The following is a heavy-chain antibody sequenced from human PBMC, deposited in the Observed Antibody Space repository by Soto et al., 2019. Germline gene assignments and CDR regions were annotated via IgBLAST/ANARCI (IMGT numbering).Heavy chain of an antibody. J-gene: IGHJ6*04. CDR3: KRDDVHCTGGKCYGVSMDV. Sequence: EVQLVESGGGLVQPGGSLRLSCAASGFTVSSKYMSWVRQAPGKGLEWVSLIQSGGSTYYAGSVKGRLAISRDNSENTLSLQMNSLRVENTAVYYCKRDDVHCTGGKCYGVSMDVWGKGTMVTVSA. V-gene: IGHV3-66*01. CDR2: IQSGGST. D-gene: IGHD2-15*01. CDR1: GFTVSSKY.